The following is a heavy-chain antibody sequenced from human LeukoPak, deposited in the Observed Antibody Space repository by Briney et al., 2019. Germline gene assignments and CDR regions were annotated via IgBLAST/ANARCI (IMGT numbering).Heavy chain of an antibody. Sequence: ASDTLSLTCSVAGGSISSYFWSWLRQPPGKGLEWIESVYYTGSTNYNPYLKSRVTISANTSKTQYSLKLSSVTAADAAVYYCARHEVQLEPFDYWGQGTLVTVSS. J-gene: IGHJ4*02. D-gene: IGHD1-1*01. CDR1: GGSISSYF. CDR2: VYYTGST. V-gene: IGHV4-59*08. CDR3: ARHEVQLEPFDY.